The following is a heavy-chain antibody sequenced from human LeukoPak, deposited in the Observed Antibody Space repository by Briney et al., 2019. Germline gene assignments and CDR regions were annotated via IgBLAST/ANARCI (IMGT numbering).Heavy chain of an antibody. CDR2: ISSSGSTI. Sequence: GGSLRLSCAASGFTFSDYYMSWIRQAPGKGLEWVSYISSSGSTIYYADSVKGRFTISRDNAKNSPYLQMNSLRAEDTAVYYCARCPYYYDSSGYYLNWFDPWGQGTLVTVSS. V-gene: IGHV3-11*01. D-gene: IGHD3-22*01. CDR3: ARCPYYYDSSGYYLNWFDP. CDR1: GFTFSDYY. J-gene: IGHJ5*02.